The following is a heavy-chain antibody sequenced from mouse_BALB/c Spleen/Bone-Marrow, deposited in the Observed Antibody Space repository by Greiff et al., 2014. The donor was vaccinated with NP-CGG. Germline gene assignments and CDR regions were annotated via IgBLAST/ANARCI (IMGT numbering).Heavy chain of an antibody. CDR3: ARDSFLITRALDY. Sequence: QVQLKESGPGLVAPSQSLSITCTVSGFSLTGYGVSWVRQPPGKGLEWLGMIWGDGSTDYNSALKSRLSINKDNSKSQVSLKMNSLQTDDTARYYCARDSFLITRALDYWGQGTSVTVSS. J-gene: IGHJ4*01. CDR1: GFSLTGYG. V-gene: IGHV2-6-7*01. D-gene: IGHD2-4*01. CDR2: IWGDGST.